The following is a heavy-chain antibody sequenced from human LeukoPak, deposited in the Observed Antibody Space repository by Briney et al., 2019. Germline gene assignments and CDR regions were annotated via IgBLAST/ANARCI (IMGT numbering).Heavy chain of an antibody. Sequence: ASVNVSCMASGYTFTSYDIYWVRQATGARREWIGWMNPNSGNTDYTQKFQGRVTMTRTTSISTAYMELSSMTSEDTAVYYCARGGGAARRWLQSGGYAFDIWGQGKMVTVSS. J-gene: IGHJ3*02. CDR1: GYTFTSYD. CDR2: MNPNSGNT. D-gene: IGHD5-24*01. V-gene: IGHV1-8*01. CDR3: ARGGGAARRWLQSGGYAFDI.